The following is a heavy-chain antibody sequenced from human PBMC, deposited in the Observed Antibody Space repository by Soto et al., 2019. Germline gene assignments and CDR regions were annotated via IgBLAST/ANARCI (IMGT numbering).Heavy chain of an antibody. J-gene: IGHJ5*02. D-gene: IGHD2-2*01. CDR3: ARRYCSSPSCYRGVNWFDP. V-gene: IGHV1-18*01. Sequence: QVPLVQSGAEVKKPGASVKVSCKASGYTFTSYGISWVRQAPGQGLEWMGWISAYNGNTNYAQKLQGRVTMTTDTSTSTAYMELRSPRSHDTAVYYCARRYCSSPSCYRGVNWFDPWGQGTLVTVSS. CDR1: GYTFTSYG. CDR2: ISAYNGNT.